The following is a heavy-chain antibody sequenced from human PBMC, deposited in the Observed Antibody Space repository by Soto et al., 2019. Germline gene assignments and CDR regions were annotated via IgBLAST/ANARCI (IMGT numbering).Heavy chain of an antibody. Sequence: QVQLVESEGGVVQPGRSLRLSCAVSGFTVSTYGMHWVSQAPGKGLEWVAVISRDGGTKYYADSVKGRFTISRDNSRNTLFLEMNSLRGDDMAVYYCTGEVASGYWGQGTLVTVSS. D-gene: IGHD2-8*02. CDR1: GFTVSTYG. CDR2: ISRDGGTK. CDR3: TGEVASGY. V-gene: IGHV3-30*03. J-gene: IGHJ4*02.